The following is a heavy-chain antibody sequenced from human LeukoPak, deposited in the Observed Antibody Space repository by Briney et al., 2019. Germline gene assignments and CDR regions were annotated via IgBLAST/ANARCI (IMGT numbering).Heavy chain of an antibody. V-gene: IGHV1-8*01. J-gene: IGHJ4*02. CDR1: GYTFTSYD. CDR3: ARGGSSCFDY. Sequence: ASVKGSCKASGYTFTSYDINWVRQATGQGLEWMGWMNPNSGNTGYAQKIQGRVTMTRNTSISTAYMALSSLRSEDAAVYYCARGGSSCFDYWGQGTLVTVSS. D-gene: IGHD6-13*01. CDR2: MNPNSGNT.